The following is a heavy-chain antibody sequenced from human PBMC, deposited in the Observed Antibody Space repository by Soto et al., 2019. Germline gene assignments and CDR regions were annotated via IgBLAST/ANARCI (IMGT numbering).Heavy chain of an antibody. V-gene: IGHV4-61*08. D-gene: IGHD5-18*01. CDR3: ARVQSSYGRSYYYYGMDV. CDR2: IYYSGST. Sequence: PSETLSLTCTVSGGSISSGGYYWSWIRQHPGKGLEWIGYIYYSGSTNYNPSLKSRVTISVDTSKNQFSLKLSSVTAADTAVYYCARVQSSYGRSYYYYGMDVWGQGTTVTVSS. CDR1: GGSISSGGYY. J-gene: IGHJ6*02.